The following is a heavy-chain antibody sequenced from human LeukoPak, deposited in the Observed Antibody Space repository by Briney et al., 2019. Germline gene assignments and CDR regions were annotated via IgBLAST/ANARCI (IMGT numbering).Heavy chain of an antibody. CDR2: IRREANGGTA. V-gene: IGHV3-49*04. D-gene: IGHD5-12*01. J-gene: IGHJ4*02. CDR1: GFTFGDYD. Sequence: GRSLRLSCTTSGFTFGDYDMSWVRRAPGKGLEWVGLIRREANGGTAEYAASVKGRFTISRDDSKNVAFLHMNSLETEDTAVYYCTRADGAYDKGFFDYWGQGTLVTVSS. CDR3: TRADGAYDKGFFDY.